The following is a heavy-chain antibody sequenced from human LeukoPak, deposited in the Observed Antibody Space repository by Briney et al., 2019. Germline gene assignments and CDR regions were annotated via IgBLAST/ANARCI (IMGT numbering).Heavy chain of an antibody. D-gene: IGHD4/OR15-4a*01. CDR3: ARRAGAYSHPYDY. Sequence: GGSLRLSCTVSGFTVSSNSMSWVRQAQGKGLEGVSFIYSDNTHYSDSVKGRFTISRDNSKNTLYLQMNSLRAEDTAVYYCARRAGAYSHPYDYWGQGTLVTVSS. CDR1: GFTVSSNS. CDR2: IYSDNT. V-gene: IGHV3-53*01. J-gene: IGHJ4*02.